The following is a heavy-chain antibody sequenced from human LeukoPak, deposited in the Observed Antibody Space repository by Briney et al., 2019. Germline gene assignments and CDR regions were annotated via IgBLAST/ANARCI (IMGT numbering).Heavy chain of an antibody. D-gene: IGHD6-13*01. CDR1: GGSMSSYY. CDR2: IYYSGST. J-gene: IGHJ4*02. CDR3: ARHRVIAAAGTGVFDS. V-gene: IGHV4-59*08. Sequence: SETLSLTCTISGGSMSSYYWSWIRQPPEKGLEWIGYIYYSGSTNYNPSLKSRVTISVGTSKSQFSLKLSSVTAADTAIYYCARHRVIAAAGTGVFDSWGQGTLVTVSS.